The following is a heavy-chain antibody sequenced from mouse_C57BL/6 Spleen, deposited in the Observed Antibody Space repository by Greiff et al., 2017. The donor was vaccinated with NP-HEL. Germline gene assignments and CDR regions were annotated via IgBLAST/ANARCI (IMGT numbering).Heavy chain of an antibody. Sequence: QVQLKQSGPELVKPGASVKISCKASGYAFSSSWMNWVKQRPGKGLEWIGRIYPGDGDTNYNGKFKGKATLTADKSSSTAYMQLSSLTSEDSAVYFCASAQSWEGYFDYWGQGTTLTVSS. D-gene: IGHD4-1*01. CDR1: GYAFSSSW. CDR3: ASAQSWEGYFDY. CDR2: IYPGDGDT. J-gene: IGHJ2*01. V-gene: IGHV1-82*01.